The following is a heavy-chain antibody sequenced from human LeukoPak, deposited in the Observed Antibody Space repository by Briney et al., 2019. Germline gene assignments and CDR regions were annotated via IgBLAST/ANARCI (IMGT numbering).Heavy chain of an antibody. CDR3: ASGSGSYRTPYYYMDV. CDR1: GFTVSSNY. J-gene: IGHJ6*03. D-gene: IGHD3-10*01. Sequence: GGSLRLSCVASGFTVSSNYMSWVRQAPGKGLEWVSVIYSGGSTYYADSVRGRFTISRDNSKNTLYLQMNSLRAEDTAVYYCASGSGSYRTPYYYMDVWGTGTTVTVSS. V-gene: IGHV3-53*01. CDR2: IYSGGST.